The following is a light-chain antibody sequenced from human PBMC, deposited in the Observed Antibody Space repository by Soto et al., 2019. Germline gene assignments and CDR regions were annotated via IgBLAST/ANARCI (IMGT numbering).Light chain of an antibody. CDR2: DAS. Sequence: ELVLTQSPGTLSLCPGERATVSGRVSQTVRNNYLAWYQQKPGQAPRLLIYDASSRATGIPDRFSGGGSGTDFTLTISRLEPEDFAVYYCQQFSSYPLTFGGGTKVDIK. CDR3: QQFSSYPLT. J-gene: IGKJ4*01. CDR1: QTVRNNY. V-gene: IGKV3-20*01.